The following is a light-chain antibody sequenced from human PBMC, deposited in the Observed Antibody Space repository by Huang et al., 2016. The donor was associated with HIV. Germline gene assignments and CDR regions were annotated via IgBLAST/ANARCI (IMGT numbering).Light chain of an antibody. V-gene: IGKV1-9*01. CDR1: QDISSY. CDR3: QQSRT. CDR2: AAS. J-gene: IGKJ4*01. Sequence: IQLTQSSSSLSASVGDRVTITCRASQDISSYLAWYQQKPGKAPKLLIFAASTLQSGVPARFSGSGSGTDFTLTISSLQPEDFATYYCQQSRTFGGGTKVDIK.